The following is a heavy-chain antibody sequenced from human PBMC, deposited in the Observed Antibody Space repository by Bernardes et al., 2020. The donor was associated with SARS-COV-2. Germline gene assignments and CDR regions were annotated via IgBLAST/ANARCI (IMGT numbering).Heavy chain of an antibody. J-gene: IGHJ4*02. Sequence: GSLRPSCAASGFTFSSYWMHLVRQAPGKGLVWVSRINSDGSSTSYADSVKGRFTISRDNAKNTLYLQMNRLRAEDTAVYYCATAIMGYWGQGTLVTVSS. CDR1: GFTFSSYW. CDR3: ATAIMGY. CDR2: INSDGSST. V-gene: IGHV3-74*01. D-gene: IGHD2-2*02.